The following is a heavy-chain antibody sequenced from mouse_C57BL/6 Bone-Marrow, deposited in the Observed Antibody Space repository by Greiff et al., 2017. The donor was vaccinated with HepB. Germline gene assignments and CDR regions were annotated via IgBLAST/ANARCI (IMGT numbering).Heavy chain of an antibody. CDR1: GYSITSGYY. V-gene: IGHV3-6*01. J-gene: IGHJ3*01. Sequence: VQLVESGPGLVKPSQSLSLTCSVTGYSITSGYYWNWIRQFPGNKLEWMGYISYDGSNNYNPSLKNRISITRDTSKNQFFLKLNSVTTEDTATYYCARSSYLAWFAYWGQGTLVTVSA. CDR2: ISYDGSN. CDR3: ARSSYLAWFAY. D-gene: IGHD1-1*01.